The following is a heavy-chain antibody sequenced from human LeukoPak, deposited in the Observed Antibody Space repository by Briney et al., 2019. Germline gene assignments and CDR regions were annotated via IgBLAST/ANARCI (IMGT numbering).Heavy chain of an antibody. Sequence: PGGSLRLSCAASGFTFSTYGMHWVRQAPGKGLEWMTLIPYDGSNKYYADSVKGRFTISRDNSKNTLYLQMNSLRAEDTAVYYCVRYYGSGRGYYGLDVWGQGTTVTVFS. D-gene: IGHD3-10*01. CDR3: VRYYGSGRGYYGLDV. V-gene: IGHV3-30*02. CDR1: GFTFSTYG. J-gene: IGHJ6*02. CDR2: IPYDGSNK.